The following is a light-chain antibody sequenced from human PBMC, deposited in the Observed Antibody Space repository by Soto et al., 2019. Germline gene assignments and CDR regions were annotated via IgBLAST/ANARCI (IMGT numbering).Light chain of an antibody. J-gene: IGKJ5*01. V-gene: IGKV1-39*01. CDR1: QSISSY. CDR2: AAS. Sequence: DIQMTQSPSSLSASVGDRVTITCRASQSISSYLNWYQQKPGKAPKLLIYAASSLQSGVPSRFSGSGSGTDFTLTISSLQPEDFVTYYCQQSYSTLLVTFGQGTRLEIK. CDR3: QQSYSTLLVT.